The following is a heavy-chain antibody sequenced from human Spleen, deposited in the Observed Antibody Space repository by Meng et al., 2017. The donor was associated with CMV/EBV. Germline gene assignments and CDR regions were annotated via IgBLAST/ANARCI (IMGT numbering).Heavy chain of an antibody. Sequence: SETLSLTCAVYGGSFSAYYWSWIRQPPGKGLEWIGEINHSGSTNYNPSLKSRVTISVDTSKNQFSLKLSSVTAADTAVYYCARGLDWNYPDAFDIWGQGTVVTVSS. D-gene: IGHD1-7*01. CDR1: GGSFSAYY. CDR2: INHSGST. J-gene: IGHJ3*02. V-gene: IGHV4-34*01. CDR3: ARGLDWNYPDAFDI.